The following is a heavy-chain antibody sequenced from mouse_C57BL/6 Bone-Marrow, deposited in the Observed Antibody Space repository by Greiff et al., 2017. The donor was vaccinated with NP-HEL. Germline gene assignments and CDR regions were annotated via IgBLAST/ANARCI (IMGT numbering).Heavy chain of an antibody. CDR3: ARRYYYGYAMDY. V-gene: IGHV5-12*01. CDR2: ISNGGGST. CDR1: GFTFSDYY. J-gene: IGHJ4*01. D-gene: IGHD1-1*01. Sequence: EVHLVESGGGLVQPGGSLKLSCAASGFTFSDYYMYWVRQTPEKRLEWVAYISNGGGSTYYPDTVKGRFTISRDNAKNTLYLQMSRLKSEDTAMYYCARRYYYGYAMDYWGQGTSVTVSS.